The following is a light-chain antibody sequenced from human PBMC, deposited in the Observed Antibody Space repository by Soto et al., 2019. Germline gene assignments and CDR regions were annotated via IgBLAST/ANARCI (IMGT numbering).Light chain of an antibody. Sequence: DIQMTQSPSSLSASVGDRVTITCRASQGISNYLAWFQQKPGKVPKLLIYAASTLQSGVPSRFSGSGSGTGFTLTISSLQPEDVATYYCQKYNSAPLTFDGGTKVEIK. CDR2: AAS. V-gene: IGKV1-27*01. CDR1: QGISNY. CDR3: QKYNSAPLT. J-gene: IGKJ4*01.